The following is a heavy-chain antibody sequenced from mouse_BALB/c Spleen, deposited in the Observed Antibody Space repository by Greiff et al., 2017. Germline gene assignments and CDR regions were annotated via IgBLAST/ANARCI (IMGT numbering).Heavy chain of an antibody. J-gene: IGHJ4*01. CDR3: ARGNYHYYAMDY. CDR2: IYPGDGDT. Sequence: VQRVESGPELVKPGASVKISCKASGYAFSSSWMNWVKQRPGQGLEWIGRIYPGDGDTNYNGKFKGKATLTADKSSSTAYMQLSSLTSVDSAVYFCARGNYHYYAMDYWGQGTSVTVSS. D-gene: IGHD2-1*01. V-gene: IGHV1-82*01. CDR1: GYAFSSSW.